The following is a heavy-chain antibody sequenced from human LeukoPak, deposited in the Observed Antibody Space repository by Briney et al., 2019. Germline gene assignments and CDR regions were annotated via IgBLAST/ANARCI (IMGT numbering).Heavy chain of an antibody. D-gene: IGHD3-22*01. J-gene: IGHJ4*02. CDR2: INRSGGST. CDR1: RFTFSSYA. Sequence: GGSLRLSCAASRFTFSSYAMSWVRQAPGKGLEWVSAINRSGGSTYYADSVKGRFTISRDNSKNTLYLQMNSLRAEDTALYYCYIPYYDTSAYKGYWGQGTLVTVSS. CDR3: YIPYYDTSAYKGY. V-gene: IGHV3-23*01.